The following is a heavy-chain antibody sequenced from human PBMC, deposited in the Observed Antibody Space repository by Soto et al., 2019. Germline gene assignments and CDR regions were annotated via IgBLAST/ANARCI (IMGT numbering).Heavy chain of an antibody. V-gene: IGHV3-48*02. D-gene: IGHD3-9*01. Sequence: GGSLRLSCAASGFDFRSYSMNWVRQAPGKGLEWVSYITRTSDSRNYPDSAKGRFTISRDNAEGSLYLQMNGLRDEDTAVYYCATDRDWAFDIWGQGTMVTVSS. CDR1: GFDFRSYS. CDR2: ITRTSDSR. CDR3: ATDRDWAFDI. J-gene: IGHJ3*02.